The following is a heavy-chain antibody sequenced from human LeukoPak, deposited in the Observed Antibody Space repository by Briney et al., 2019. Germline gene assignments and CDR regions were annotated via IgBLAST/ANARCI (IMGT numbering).Heavy chain of an antibody. CDR3: ARDPYSGSYGDYYYYYMDV. D-gene: IGHD1-26*01. J-gene: IGHJ6*03. V-gene: IGHV3-21*01. Sequence: GGSLRLSCAASGFTFSSYSMNWVRQAPGKGLEWVSSITSSSRYIYYADSVRGRFTISRDNAKSSLYLQMNSLRAEDTAVYYCARDPYSGSYGDYYYYYMDVWGKGTTVTISS. CDR1: GFTFSSYS. CDR2: ITSSSRYI.